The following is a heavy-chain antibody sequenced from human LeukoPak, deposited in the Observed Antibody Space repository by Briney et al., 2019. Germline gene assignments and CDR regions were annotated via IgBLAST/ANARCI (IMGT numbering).Heavy chain of an antibody. CDR2: INPNSGGT. Sequence: GASVKVSCKASGGTFSSYAISWVRQAPGQGLEWMGWINPNSGGTNYAQKFQGRVTMTRDTSISTAYMELSRLRSDDTAVYYCARTTYYYDSSGYAVGWGYFDYWGQGTLVTVSS. V-gene: IGHV1-2*02. CDR3: ARTTYYYDSSGYAVGWGYFDY. CDR1: GGTFSSYA. J-gene: IGHJ4*02. D-gene: IGHD3-22*01.